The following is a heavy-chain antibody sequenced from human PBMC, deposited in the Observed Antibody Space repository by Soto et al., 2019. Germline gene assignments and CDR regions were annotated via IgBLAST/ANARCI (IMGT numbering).Heavy chain of an antibody. Sequence: SETLSLTCTVSGGSISSYYWSWIRQPPGKGLEWIGYIYYSGSTNYNPSIKSRVTISVDTSKNQFSLKLSSVTAADTAVYYCAGTRGYCSGGSCPTVVDYWGQGTLVTVSS. CDR3: AGTRGYCSGGSCPTVVDY. CDR1: GGSISSYY. V-gene: IGHV4-59*01. D-gene: IGHD2-15*01. CDR2: IYYSGST. J-gene: IGHJ4*02.